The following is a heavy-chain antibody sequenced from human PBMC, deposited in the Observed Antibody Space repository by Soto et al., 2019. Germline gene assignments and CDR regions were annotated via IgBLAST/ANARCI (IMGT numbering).Heavy chain of an antibody. CDR2: INPNSGGT. Sequence: ASVKVSCKASGYTFTGYYMHWVRQAPGQGLEWMGWINPNSGGTNYAQKFQGWVTMTRDTSISTAYMELSRLRSDDTAVYYCAREKPLAYCGGDCKVRAFDIWGQ. J-gene: IGHJ3*02. V-gene: IGHV1-2*04. D-gene: IGHD2-21*02. CDR3: AREKPLAYCGGDCKVRAFDI. CDR1: GYTFTGYY.